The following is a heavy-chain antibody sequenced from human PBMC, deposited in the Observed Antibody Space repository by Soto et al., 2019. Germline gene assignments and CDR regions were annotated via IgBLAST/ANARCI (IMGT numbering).Heavy chain of an antibody. CDR2: IIPMFDST. V-gene: IGHV1-69*01. J-gene: IGHJ6*02. CDR3: ARRVVVTSVRDIAYYYYGLDV. D-gene: IGHD2-21*02. CDR1: GGTFSSYA. Sequence: QVQLVQSGAEVKEPGSSVKVSCKAFGGTFSSYAICWVRQAPGQGLEWMGGIIPMFDSTNYAQKFKGRVTITGDESTSTAFMELSSLRSEDTAVYYCARRVVVTSVRDIAYYYYGLDVWGQGTTVTVSS.